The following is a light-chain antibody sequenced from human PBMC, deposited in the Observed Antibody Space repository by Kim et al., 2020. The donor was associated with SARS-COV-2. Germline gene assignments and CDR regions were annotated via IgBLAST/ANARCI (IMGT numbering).Light chain of an antibody. Sequence: QSVLTQPPSASGTPGQRVTISCSGSTSNIGSHSVHWFQQLPGTAPKILISGSNYRPSGVPDRFSGSKSGTSASLAISGLRSEDEADYYCAAWDDSLSGRVFCGVTQLTVL. V-gene: IGLV1-47*01. CDR2: GSN. CDR1: TSNIGSHS. CDR3: AAWDDSLSGRV. J-gene: IGLJ3*02.